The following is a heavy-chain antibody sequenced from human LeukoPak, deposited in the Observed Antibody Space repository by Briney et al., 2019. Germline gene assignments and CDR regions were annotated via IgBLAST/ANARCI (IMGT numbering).Heavy chain of an antibody. V-gene: IGHV4-61*02. J-gene: IGHJ4*02. D-gene: IGHD1-26*01. CDR3: AGAPAGSLKWESPLDY. CDR2: IYASGST. CDR1: GGSISSSNYY. Sequence: SETLSLTCTVSGGSISSSNYYWSWVRQPAGTGREWIGRIYASGSTNYNPSLKSRVTISLDTSKNQFSLKLTSVTAADTAVYYCAGAPAGSLKWESPLDYWGQGTLVTVSS.